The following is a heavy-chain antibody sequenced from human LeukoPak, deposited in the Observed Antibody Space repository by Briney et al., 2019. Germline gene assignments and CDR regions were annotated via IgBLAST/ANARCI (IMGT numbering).Heavy chain of an antibody. CDR3: ARCGSSSTSCSPAY. CDR1: GGTFSSYA. D-gene: IGHD2-2*01. Sequence: SVKVSCKASGGTFSSYAISWVRQAPGQGLEWMGRIIPIFGTANYAQKFQGRVTITTDESTSTAYTELSSLRSEDTAVYYCARCGSSSTSCSPAYWGQGTLVTVSS. V-gene: IGHV1-69*05. CDR2: IIPIFGTA. J-gene: IGHJ4*02.